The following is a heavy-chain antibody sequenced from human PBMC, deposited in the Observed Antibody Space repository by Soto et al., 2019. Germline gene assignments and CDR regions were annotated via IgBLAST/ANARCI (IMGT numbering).Heavy chain of an antibody. CDR1: GGIFSNYA. V-gene: IGHV1-69*01. J-gene: IGHJ6*01. CDR2: IIPIYGIT. D-gene: IGHD1-1*01. Sequence: QVQLVQSGAEVKKPGSSVKVSCKASGGIFSNYAISWVRQAPGPGLEWMGGIIPIYGITKYEQKFQGRVTITADESTTTVYMEQSSLRSDDTAVYYCAKEVGTTHYYNYTMDVWGQGTSVIVSA. CDR3: AKEVGTTHYYNYTMDV.